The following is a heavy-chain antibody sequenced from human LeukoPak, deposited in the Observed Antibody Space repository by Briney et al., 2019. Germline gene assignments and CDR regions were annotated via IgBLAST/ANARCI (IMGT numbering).Heavy chain of an antibody. CDR1: GYTFTSYD. CDR2: MNPNSGNT. Sequence: ASVKVSCKASGYTFTSYDINWVRQATGQGLEWMGWMNPNSGNTGYAQKFQGRVTMTRNTSISTAYMELSSLRSEDTAVYYCARGQQRTIFWSGADAFDIWGQGTMVTVSS. J-gene: IGHJ3*02. D-gene: IGHD3-3*01. V-gene: IGHV1-8*01. CDR3: ARGQQRTIFWSGADAFDI.